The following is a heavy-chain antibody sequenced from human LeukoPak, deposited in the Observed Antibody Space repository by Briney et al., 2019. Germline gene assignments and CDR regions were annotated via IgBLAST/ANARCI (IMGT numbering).Heavy chain of an antibody. J-gene: IGHJ3*02. Sequence: SETLSLTCTVSGGSISSYYWSWIRKPPAQGLELIGYIYYSWSTNYNHSLKSRVTISVDTSRSQFSLQLRSVAAADTAVYYCAGVGGYASPVAFDIWGQGTMVTVSS. CDR2: IYYSWST. CDR1: GGSISSYY. CDR3: AGVGGYASPVAFDI. D-gene: IGHD5-12*01. V-gene: IGHV4-59*01.